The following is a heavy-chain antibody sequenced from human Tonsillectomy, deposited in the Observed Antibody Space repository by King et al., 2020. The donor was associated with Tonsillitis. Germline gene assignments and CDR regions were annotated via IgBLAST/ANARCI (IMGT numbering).Heavy chain of an antibody. CDR3: AKVVSTAMVYYFDY. J-gene: IGHJ4*02. V-gene: IGHV3-23*04. Sequence: EVQLVESGGGLAQPGGSLRLSCAASGFTFSSSAMAWVRQAPGKGLEWVSGISGSGGSTYYSDSVKGRFTISRDNSKNMLYMQMNILGAGDTALYYCAKVVSTAMVYYFDYWGQGTLVTVSS. CDR2: ISGSGGST. CDR1: GFTFSSSA. D-gene: IGHD5-18*01.